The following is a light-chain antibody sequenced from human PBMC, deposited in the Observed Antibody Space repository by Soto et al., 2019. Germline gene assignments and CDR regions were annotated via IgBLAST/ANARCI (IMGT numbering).Light chain of an antibody. Sequence: EVVLTQSPATLSLSPGERATLSCRASQNVRTFLDWYQQKPGQAPRLLIYGASNRATGIPARFSGSGSGTDFTLTISSLEPEDFATYYCQQSYTIPMTFGPGTTVEIK. CDR2: GAS. J-gene: IGKJ3*01. CDR3: QQSYTIPMT. CDR1: QNVRTF. V-gene: IGKV3-11*01.